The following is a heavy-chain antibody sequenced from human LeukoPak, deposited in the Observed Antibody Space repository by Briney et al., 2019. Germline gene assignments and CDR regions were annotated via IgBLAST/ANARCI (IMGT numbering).Heavy chain of an antibody. V-gene: IGHV3-30*02. CDR1: GFTFSGSA. CDR3: AKENSVAGTFLVYYYYMDV. Sequence: SGGSLRLSCAASGFTFSGSAMHWVRQAPGKGLEWVAFIRYDGSNKYYADSVKGRFTISRDNSKNTLYLQMNSLRAEDTAVYYCAKENSVAGTFLVYYYYMDVWGKGTTVTISS. D-gene: IGHD6-19*01. CDR2: IRYDGSNK. J-gene: IGHJ6*03.